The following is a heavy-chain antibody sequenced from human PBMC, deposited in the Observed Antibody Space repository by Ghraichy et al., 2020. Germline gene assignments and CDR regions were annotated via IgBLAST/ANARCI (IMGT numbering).Heavy chain of an antibody. CDR2: ISGSGGDT. Sequence: LTCAASGFTFSSYAMTWVRLAPGKGLEWVSSISGSGGDTYYADSVKGRFTISRYNSKNTLNLQMNSLRVEDTAVYYCAKATAVAGTAKSFDYWGQGTLVTVSS. CDR1: GFTFSSYA. J-gene: IGHJ4*02. CDR3: AKATAVAGTAKSFDY. D-gene: IGHD6-19*01. V-gene: IGHV3-23*01.